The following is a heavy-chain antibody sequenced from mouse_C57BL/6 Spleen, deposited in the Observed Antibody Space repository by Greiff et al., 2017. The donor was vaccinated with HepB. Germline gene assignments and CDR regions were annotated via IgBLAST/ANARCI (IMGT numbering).Heavy chain of an antibody. CDR2: IHPNSGST. CDR1: GYTFTSYW. D-gene: IGHD2-1*01. Sequence: VQLQQPGAELVKPGASVKLSCKASGYTFTSYWMHWVKQRPGQGLEWIGMIHPNSGSTNYNEKFKSKATLTVDKSSSTAYMQLSSLTSEDSAVYYCARDGNYEGYGMDYWGQGTSGTVSS. V-gene: IGHV1-64*01. CDR3: ARDGNYEGYGMDY. J-gene: IGHJ4*01.